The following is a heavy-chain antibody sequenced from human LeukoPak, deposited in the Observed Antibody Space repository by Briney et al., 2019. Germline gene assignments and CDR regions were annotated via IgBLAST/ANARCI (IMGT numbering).Heavy chain of an antibody. D-gene: IGHD5-12*01. V-gene: IGHV3-53*01. CDR1: GFTFSSYG. CDR2: IYSGGST. CDR3: ARVPMATRDAFDI. J-gene: IGHJ3*02. Sequence: GGSLRLSCAASGFTFSSYGMSWVRQAPGKGLEWVSVIYSGGSTYYADSVKGRFTISRDNSKNTLYLQMNSLRAEDTAVYYCARVPMATRDAFDIWGQGTMVTVSS.